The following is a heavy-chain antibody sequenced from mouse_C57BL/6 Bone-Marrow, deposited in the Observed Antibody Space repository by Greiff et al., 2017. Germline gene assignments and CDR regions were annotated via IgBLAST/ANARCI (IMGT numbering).Heavy chain of an antibody. CDR3: ARSVGCNWDAMDY. CDR1: GYTFTSYW. J-gene: IGHJ4*01. CDR2: IDPNSGGT. Sequence: QVQLQQPGAELVKPGASVKLSCKASGYTFTSYWMHWVKQRPGRGLEWIGRIDPNSGGTKYNEKFKSKATLTVDKPSSTAYRQVSSLTSEDSAVYECARSVGCNWDAMDYWGQGPSVNVSS. V-gene: IGHV1-72*01. D-gene: IGHD4-1*02.